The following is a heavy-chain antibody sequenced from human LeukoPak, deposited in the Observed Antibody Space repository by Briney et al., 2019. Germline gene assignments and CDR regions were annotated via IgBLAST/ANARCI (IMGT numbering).Heavy chain of an antibody. Sequence: PSETLSLTCTVSGYSISSGYYWGWIRQPPGKGLEWIGSIYHSGSTYYNPSLKSRVTISVDTSKNQFSLKLSSVTAADTAVYYCARARGGGRYYYYYMDVWGKGTTVTVSS. CDR1: GYSISSGYY. J-gene: IGHJ6*03. D-gene: IGHD2-15*01. CDR2: IYHSGST. CDR3: ARARGGGRYYYYYMDV. V-gene: IGHV4-38-2*02.